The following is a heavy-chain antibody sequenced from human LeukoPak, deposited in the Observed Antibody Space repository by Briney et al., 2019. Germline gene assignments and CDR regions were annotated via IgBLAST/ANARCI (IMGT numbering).Heavy chain of an antibody. J-gene: IGHJ4*02. D-gene: IGHD3-3*01. CDR2: IRSSGST. Sequence: SETLSLTCAVSGYSISSGYYWGWIRQPPGKGLEWIGDIRSSGSTYYNPSLKSRVTISVDTSKNQFSLKLSSVTAADTAVYYCARDGATYYDFWSGSILSLWGQGTLVTVSS. V-gene: IGHV4-38-2*02. CDR1: GYSISSGYY. CDR3: ARDGATYYDFWSGSILSL.